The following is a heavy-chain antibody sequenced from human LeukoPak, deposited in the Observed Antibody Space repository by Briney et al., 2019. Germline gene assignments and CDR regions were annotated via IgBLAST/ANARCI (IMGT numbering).Heavy chain of an antibody. V-gene: IGHV3-7*01. CDR1: GFIIISYR. Sequence: GGSLRLSCAASGFIIISYRMSWVRQAPGKGLEWVANIQQDGSEKYYVGSVKGRFTISRDNAKNSLYLQMNSLRAEDTAVYYCARDKIVGATHFDYWGQGTLVTVSS. J-gene: IGHJ4*02. CDR3: ARDKIVGATHFDY. CDR2: IQQDGSEK. D-gene: IGHD1-26*01.